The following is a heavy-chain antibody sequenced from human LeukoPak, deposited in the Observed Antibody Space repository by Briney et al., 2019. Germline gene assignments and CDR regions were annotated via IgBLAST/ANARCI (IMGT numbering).Heavy chain of an antibody. CDR3: ARGGRGWYDY. CDR1: GGSFSGYY. D-gene: IGHD6-19*01. Sequence: SETLSLTCAVYGGSFSGYYWSWIRQPPGKGLERIGEINHSGSTNYNPSLKSRVTISVDTSKNQFSLKLSSVTAADTAVYYCARGGRGWYDYWGQGTLVTVSS. V-gene: IGHV4-34*01. CDR2: INHSGST. J-gene: IGHJ4*02.